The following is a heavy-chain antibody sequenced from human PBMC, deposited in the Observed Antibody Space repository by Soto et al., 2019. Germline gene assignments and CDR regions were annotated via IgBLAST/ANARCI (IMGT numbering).Heavy chain of an antibody. CDR1: GYSFTIYC. J-gene: IGHJ6*02. CDR2: IYPGDSDT. V-gene: IGHV5-51*01. Sequence: PGESLKISCNGSGYSFTIYCIGLVLQMPGKGLEWMGIIYPGDSDTRYSPSFQGQVTISADKSISTAYLQWSSLKASDTAMYYCARHSTDDFWSGYCMDVWGQGTTVTVSS. D-gene: IGHD3-3*01. CDR3: ARHSTDDFWSGYCMDV.